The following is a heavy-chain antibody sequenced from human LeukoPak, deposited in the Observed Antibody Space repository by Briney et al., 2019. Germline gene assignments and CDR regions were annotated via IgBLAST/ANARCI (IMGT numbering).Heavy chain of an antibody. V-gene: IGHV4-34*01. CDR3: AKHGSYHFDY. CDR2: IHHSGSA. J-gene: IGHJ4*02. Sequence: SETLSPTCGVYGGSLSGYYWSWIRQSPGEGLERIGQIHHSGSANYNPSLRSRVTISMDTSKNQFSLNLSSVTAADTAVYYCAKHGSYHFDYWGQGTLVTVSS. D-gene: IGHD3-10*01. CDR1: GGSLSGYY.